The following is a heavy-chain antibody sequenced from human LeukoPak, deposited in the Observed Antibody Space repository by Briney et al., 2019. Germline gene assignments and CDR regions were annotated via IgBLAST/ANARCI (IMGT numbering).Heavy chain of an antibody. Sequence: GGSLRLSCAASGFTFSSYAMYWVRQAPGRGLEWVSGIFGSGGSTHYADSVKGRFTISRDNFKNTVYLQMNSLRAEDTAVYYCAKTTTGYSSGRFPGWPVDYWGQGTLVTVSS. D-gene: IGHD6-19*01. CDR1: GFTFSSYA. J-gene: IGHJ4*02. CDR2: IFGSGGST. V-gene: IGHV3-23*01. CDR3: AKTTTGYSSGRFPGWPVDY.